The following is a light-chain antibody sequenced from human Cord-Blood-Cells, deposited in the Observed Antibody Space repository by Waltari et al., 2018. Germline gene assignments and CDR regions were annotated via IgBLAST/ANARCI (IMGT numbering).Light chain of an antibody. CDR2: DAS. CDR1: QSVSSY. Sequence: EIVLTPSPATLSLSPGERATLPCRASQSVSSYLAWYKQKPGEAPRLLIYDASNRATGIPARFSGSGSGTDFTLTISNLEPEDFAVYYCQQRSNWPRFTFGPGTKVDIK. V-gene: IGKV3-11*01. J-gene: IGKJ3*01. CDR3: QQRSNWPRFT.